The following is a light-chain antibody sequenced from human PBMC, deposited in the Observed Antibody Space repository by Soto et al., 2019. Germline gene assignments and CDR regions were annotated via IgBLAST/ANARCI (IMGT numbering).Light chain of an antibody. V-gene: IGKV1D-16*01. CDR3: QTYTTYPYT. CDR2: AAS. J-gene: IGKJ2*01. CDR1: QGISSW. Sequence: DIPMTQSPSSLSASVGDSVTITRRASQGISSWLAWYQQKPEKVSMSLIYAASNFQCGAPSRFRGSGSGTDFTLTISSLQPEDFATYHSQTYTTYPYTFGQRTKVNI.